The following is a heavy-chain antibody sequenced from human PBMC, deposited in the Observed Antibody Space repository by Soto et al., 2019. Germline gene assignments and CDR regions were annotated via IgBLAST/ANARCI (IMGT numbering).Heavy chain of an antibody. Sequence: QLQLQESGPGLVKPSETLSLTCTVSGGSLSISNYYWGWIRQPPGKGLVWIGTVHYSGNTYYNPSLKSRVTISLDTSKNPFSLKLNSVTAAHTAVYYCAGDYGDFRADSWGQGTLVTVSS. D-gene: IGHD4-17*01. CDR3: AGDYGDFRADS. J-gene: IGHJ4*02. V-gene: IGHV4-39*01. CDR1: GGSLSISNYY. CDR2: VHYSGNT.